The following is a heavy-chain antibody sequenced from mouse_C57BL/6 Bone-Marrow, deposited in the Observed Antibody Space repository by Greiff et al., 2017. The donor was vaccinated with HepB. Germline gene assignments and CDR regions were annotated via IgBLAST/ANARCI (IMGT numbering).Heavy chain of an antibody. Sequence: EVKLVESGGGLVKPGGSLKLSCAASGFTFSSYAMSWVRQTPEKRLEWVATISDGGSYTYYPDNVKGRFTISRDNAKNNLYLQMSHLKSEDTAMYYCSRADYYYGSSYGGTGFDYWGQGTTLTVSS. CDR3: SRADYYYGSSYGGTGFDY. CDR1: GFTFSSYA. J-gene: IGHJ2*01. V-gene: IGHV5-4*03. CDR2: ISDGGSYT. D-gene: IGHD1-1*01.